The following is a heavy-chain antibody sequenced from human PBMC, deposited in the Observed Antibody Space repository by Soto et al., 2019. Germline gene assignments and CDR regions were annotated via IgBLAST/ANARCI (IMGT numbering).Heavy chain of an antibody. CDR1: GFSLSTSGVG. J-gene: IGHJ6*02. V-gene: IGHV2-5*02. CDR3: AHVLVVVANYGMDV. CDR2: IYWDDDK. Sequence: QITLKESGPTLVKPTQTLTLTCTFSGFSLSTSGVGVGWIRQPPGKALEWLALIYWDDDKRYSPSLTSRLTITKETSQSQVVLTLTHIDPVDTATYYCAHVLVVVANYGMDVWGQGTTVTVSS. D-gene: IGHD2-15*01.